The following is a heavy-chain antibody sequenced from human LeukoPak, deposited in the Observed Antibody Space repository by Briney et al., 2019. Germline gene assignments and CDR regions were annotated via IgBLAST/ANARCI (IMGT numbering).Heavy chain of an antibody. CDR2: INPSGGST. CDR1: GYTFTSYY. D-gene: IGHD6-6*01. V-gene: IGHV1-46*01. Sequence: ASVKVSCKASGYTFTSYYMHWVRQAPGQGLEWMGIINPSGGSTSYAQKFQGRVTMTRDTSTSTVYMELSSLGSEDTAVYYCARGGRIAARLSAYPFDYWGQGTLVTVSS. CDR3: ARGGRIAARLSAYPFDY. J-gene: IGHJ4*02.